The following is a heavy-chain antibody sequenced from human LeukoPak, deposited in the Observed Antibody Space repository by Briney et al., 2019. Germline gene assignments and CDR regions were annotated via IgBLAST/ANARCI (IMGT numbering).Heavy chain of an antibody. Sequence: GGSLRLSCAASGFTFMTYWMHWVRHAPGKGLVWVSRINSDGTSTTYADSVKGRFTISRDNAKNSLYLQMNSLRAEDTAVYYCARPITTTGYGMDVWGQGTTVTVSS. CDR3: ARPITTTGYGMDV. V-gene: IGHV3-74*01. J-gene: IGHJ6*02. CDR1: GFTFMTYW. CDR2: INSDGTST. D-gene: IGHD1-1*01.